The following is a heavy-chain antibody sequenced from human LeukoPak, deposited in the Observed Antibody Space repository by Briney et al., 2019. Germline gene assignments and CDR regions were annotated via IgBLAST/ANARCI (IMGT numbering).Heavy chain of an antibody. CDR3: TRQVLHSAMDY. CDR1: GVSISSSSYH. Sequence: SETLSLTCTVSGVSISSSSYHWDWIRQPPGKGLEWIGSIYDSGSTYYSPSLKSRVTISVDTSKNQFSLKLNSVTAADTAVYYCTRQVLHSAMDYWGQGTLVTVSS. D-gene: IGHD5-18*01. J-gene: IGHJ4*02. CDR2: IYDSGST. V-gene: IGHV4-39*01.